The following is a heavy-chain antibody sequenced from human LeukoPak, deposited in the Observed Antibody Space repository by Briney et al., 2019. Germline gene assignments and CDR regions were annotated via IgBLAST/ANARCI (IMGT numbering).Heavy chain of an antibody. Sequence: GGSLRLSCAASGFTVSSNYMSWVRQAPGKGLEWVSTIYSGGSTYYADSVKGRFTISRDNSKNTLYLQMNSLRAEDTAVYYCARDEPTTVTTDYYYGMDVWGQGTTVTVSS. J-gene: IGHJ6*02. D-gene: IGHD4-17*01. CDR1: GFTVSSNY. V-gene: IGHV3-53*01. CDR3: ARDEPTTVTTDYYYGMDV. CDR2: IYSGGST.